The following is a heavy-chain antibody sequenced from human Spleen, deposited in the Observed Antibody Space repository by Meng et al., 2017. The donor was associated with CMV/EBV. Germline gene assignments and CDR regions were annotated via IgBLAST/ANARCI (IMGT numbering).Heavy chain of an antibody. J-gene: IGHJ6*02. CDR1: GYTFTNYG. CDR3: ARDPASKYDFWSGYVMDV. CDR2: IIPIFGTA. V-gene: IGHV1-69*05. Sequence: SVKVSCKASGYTFTNYGISWVRQAPGQGLEWMGGIIPIFGTANYAQKFQGRVTITTDESTSTAYMELSSLRSDDTAVYHCARDPASKYDFWSGYVMDVWGQGTTVTVSS. D-gene: IGHD3-3*01.